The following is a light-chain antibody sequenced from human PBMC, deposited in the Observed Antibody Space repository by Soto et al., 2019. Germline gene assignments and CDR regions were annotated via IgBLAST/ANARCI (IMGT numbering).Light chain of an antibody. Sequence: EIVMTHSPATVSVSPGETATLSCRASQSFGTNLAWYQQTPGQAPRLLIYGASIRATGVPARFSGSGSGTEFTLTISSLRSEDFAVYYCQQYSNWPQTFGQGTKVDIK. CDR1: QSFGTN. J-gene: IGKJ1*01. CDR2: GAS. V-gene: IGKV3-15*01. CDR3: QQYSNWPQT.